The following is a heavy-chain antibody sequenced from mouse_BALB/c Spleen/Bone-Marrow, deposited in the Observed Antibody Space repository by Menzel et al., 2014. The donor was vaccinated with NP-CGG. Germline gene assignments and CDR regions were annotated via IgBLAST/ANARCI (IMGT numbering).Heavy chain of an antibody. Sequence: EVQRVESGGGLVKPGGSLELSCAASGFAFSSYDMSWVRQTPEKRLEWVATISSGGSYTYYPDSVKGRFTISRDNARNTLYLQMSSLRSEDTALYYCARPLTGAYFDYWGQGTTLTVSS. CDR2: ISSGGSYT. V-gene: IGHV5-9*02. CDR1: GFAFSSYD. D-gene: IGHD4-1*01. CDR3: ARPLTGAYFDY. J-gene: IGHJ2*01.